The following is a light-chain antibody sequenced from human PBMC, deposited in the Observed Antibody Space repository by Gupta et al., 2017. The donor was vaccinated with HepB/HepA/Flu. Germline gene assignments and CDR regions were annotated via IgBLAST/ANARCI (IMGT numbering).Light chain of an antibody. CDR1: QSVGKY. Sequence: EIVLTQSPATLSLSPGERATLSCRASQSVGKYLAWYQQRPGQPPRLLIYDVFNMATGVPGRFSGSGAGTDFTLTISSREPEDFAIYYCQGRTSGPPIFTFGHGTKVGIK. V-gene: IGKV3-11*01. J-gene: IGKJ3*01. CDR2: DVF. CDR3: QGRTSGPPIFT.